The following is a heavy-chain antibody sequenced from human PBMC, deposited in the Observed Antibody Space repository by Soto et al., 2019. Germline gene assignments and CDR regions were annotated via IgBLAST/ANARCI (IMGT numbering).Heavy chain of an antibody. CDR3: ERANCDYGYYYYYMDV. J-gene: IGHJ6*03. CDR2: INSDGSST. CDR1: GFTFSSYW. D-gene: IGHD4-17*01. V-gene: IGHV3-74*01. Sequence: PGGSLRLSCAASGFTFSSYWMHWVRQAPGKGLVWVSRINSDGSSTSYADSVKGRFTISRDNAKNTLYLQMNSLRAEDTAVYYCERANCDYGYYYYYMDVCGKVTTVTVSS.